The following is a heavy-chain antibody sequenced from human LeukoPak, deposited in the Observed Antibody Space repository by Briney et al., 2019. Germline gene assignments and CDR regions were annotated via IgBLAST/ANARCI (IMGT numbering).Heavy chain of an antibody. CDR1: GFPFTTYA. J-gene: IGHJ4*02. CDR3: AKSTWFDYFDY. Sequence: GGSLRLSCAASGFPFTTYAMSWVRQAPGKGLEWVSAISGRGGRTYYADSVKGRFTISRNNSENTLYLQMNRLRADDTAIYYCAKSTWFDYFDYWGQGTLVTVSS. CDR2: ISGRGGRT. V-gene: IGHV3-23*01. D-gene: IGHD3-9*01.